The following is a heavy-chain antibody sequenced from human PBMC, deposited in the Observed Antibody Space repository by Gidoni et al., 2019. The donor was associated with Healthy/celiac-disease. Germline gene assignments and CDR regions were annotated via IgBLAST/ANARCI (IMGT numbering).Heavy chain of an antibody. V-gene: IGHV3-21*01. Sequence: EVQLVESGGGLVKPGGSLRLSCAASGFTFSSYSMNWVRQAPGKGLEWVSSISSSSSYIYYADSVKGRFTISRDNAKNSLYLQMNSLRAEDTAVYYCARDSDDSSGYLWFDPWGQGTLVTVSS. CDR1: GFTFSSYS. D-gene: IGHD3-22*01. CDR2: ISSSSSYI. CDR3: ARDSDDSSGYLWFDP. J-gene: IGHJ5*02.